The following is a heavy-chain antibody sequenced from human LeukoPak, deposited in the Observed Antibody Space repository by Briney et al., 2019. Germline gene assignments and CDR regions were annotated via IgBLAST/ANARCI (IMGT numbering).Heavy chain of an antibody. D-gene: IGHD3-3*01. CDR2: MNEDGSTK. CDR1: GFTFSSSW. CDR3: AKPYYDFWSGYLGAFDI. J-gene: IGHJ3*02. V-gene: IGHV3-7*03. Sequence: GGSLRLSCAASGFTFSSSWMTWVRQAPGKGLEWVANMNEDGSTKNYVDSVKGRFTISRDNAQNSLFLQINSLRAEDTAVYYCAKPYYDFWSGYLGAFDIWGQGTMVTVSS.